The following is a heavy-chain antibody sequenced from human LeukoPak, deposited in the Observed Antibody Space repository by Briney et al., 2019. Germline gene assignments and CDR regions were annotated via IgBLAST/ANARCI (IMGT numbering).Heavy chain of an antibody. CDR2: ISGSGGST. CDR3: ARPRPRIGFHSIAAADPGD. CDR1: GFTFSDYW. Sequence: PGGSLRLSYAASGFTFSDYWMSWVRQAPGKGLEWVSAISGSGGSTYYADSVKGRFTISRDNSKNTLYLQMNSLRAEDTAVYYCARPRPRIGFHSIAAADPGDWGQGTLVTVSS. J-gene: IGHJ4*02. D-gene: IGHD6-13*01. V-gene: IGHV3-23*01.